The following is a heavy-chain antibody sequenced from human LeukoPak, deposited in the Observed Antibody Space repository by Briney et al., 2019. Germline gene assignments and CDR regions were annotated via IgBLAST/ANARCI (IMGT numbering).Heavy chain of an antibody. V-gene: IGHV4-61*02. CDR3: ARDKGGFLYFGEYDP. Sequence: PSETLSLTCTVSGASISSGSHHWSWIRQPAGKGLEWIGRIYTSGSTNSNPSLKSRVSISVDMSKNQFSLKLSSVTAADTAVYYCARDKGGFLYFGEYDPWGQRTLVTVSS. CDR1: GASISSGSHH. J-gene: IGHJ5*02. CDR2: IYTSGST. D-gene: IGHD3-10*01.